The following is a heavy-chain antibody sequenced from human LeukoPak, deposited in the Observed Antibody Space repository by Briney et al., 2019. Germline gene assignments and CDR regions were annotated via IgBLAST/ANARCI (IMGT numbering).Heavy chain of an antibody. CDR2: IYPGDSDT. D-gene: IGHD6-19*01. V-gene: IGHV5-51*01. Sequence: GESLKISCKGSGYSFTSYWIGWVRQMPGKGLEWMGIIYPGDSDTRYSPSFQGQVTISADKSISTAYLQWSSLKASDTAMYYCARRPYSSGPEEAFDIWGQGTMVTVSS. CDR3: ARRPYSSGPEEAFDI. J-gene: IGHJ3*02. CDR1: GYSFTSYW.